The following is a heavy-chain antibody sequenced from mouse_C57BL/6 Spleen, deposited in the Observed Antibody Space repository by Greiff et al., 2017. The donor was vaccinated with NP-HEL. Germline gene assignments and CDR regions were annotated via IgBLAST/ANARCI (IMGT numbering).Heavy chain of an antibody. CDR2: ISDGGSYT. Sequence: EVMLVESGGGLVKPGGSLKLSCAASGFTFSSYAMSWVRQTPEKRLEWVATISDGGSYTYYPDNVKGRFTISRDNAKNNLYLQMSHLKSEDTAMYYCARDEGANYDYDGFAYWGQGTLVTVSA. D-gene: IGHD2-4*01. CDR1: GFTFSSYA. V-gene: IGHV5-4*01. J-gene: IGHJ3*01. CDR3: ARDEGANYDYDGFAY.